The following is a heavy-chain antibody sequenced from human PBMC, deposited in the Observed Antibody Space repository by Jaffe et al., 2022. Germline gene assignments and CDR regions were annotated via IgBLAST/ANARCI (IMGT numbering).Heavy chain of an antibody. CDR3: ARQELELLLSDQGPGTSYWFDP. Sequence: QLQLQESGPGLVKPSETLSLTCTVSGGSISSSSYYWGWIRQPPGKGLEWIGSIYYSGSTYYNPSLKSRVTISVDTSKNQFSLKLSSVTAADTAVYYCARQELELLLSDQGPGTSYWFDPWGQGTLVTVSS. V-gene: IGHV4-39*01. CDR2: IYYSGST. J-gene: IGHJ5*02. CDR1: GGSISSSSYY. D-gene: IGHD1-7*01.